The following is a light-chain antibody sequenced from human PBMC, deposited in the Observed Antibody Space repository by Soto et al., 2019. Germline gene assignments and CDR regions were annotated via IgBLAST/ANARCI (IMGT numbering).Light chain of an antibody. CDR3: QQYYTYPRT. J-gene: IGKJ4*01. CDR2: AAS. Sequence: AIRMTQSPSSFSASTGDRVTIACRASQDIVSYLAWYQQKPGKAPKLLIYAASTLQSGVPSRFSGSGSGTDFTLTISYLQSEDFATYYCQQYYTYPRTFGGGTKVETK. CDR1: QDIVSY. V-gene: IGKV1-8*01.